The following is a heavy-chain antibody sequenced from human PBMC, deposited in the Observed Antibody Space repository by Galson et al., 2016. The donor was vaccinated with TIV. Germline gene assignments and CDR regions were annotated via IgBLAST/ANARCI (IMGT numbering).Heavy chain of an antibody. CDR3: ARDRGSMTMILVVDYHYGMDV. J-gene: IGHJ6*02. CDR1: GYTFRNYG. D-gene: IGHD3-22*01. CDR2: ISSYNGHT. Sequence: SVKVSCTASGYTFRNYGFSWVRQAPGQGLDWLGWISSYNGHTNYAHNLRGILTMTTDSSTTTASMQLRSLRPADTAVYFCARDRGSMTMILVVDYHYGMDVWGQGTTVTVSS. V-gene: IGHV1-18*04.